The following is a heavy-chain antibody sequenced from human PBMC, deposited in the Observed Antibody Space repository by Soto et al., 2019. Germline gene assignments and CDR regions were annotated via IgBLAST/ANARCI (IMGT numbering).Heavy chain of an antibody. Sequence: QVQLVQSGAEVKKPGASVKVSCKVSGYTLTELSMHWVRQAPGKGLEWMGGFDPEDGETIYAQKFQGRVTMTEDTSTYTAYMELSSLRSEDTAVYYCAILDRSGWPTGQTFGMDVWGQGTTVTVSS. CDR2: FDPEDGET. CDR3: AILDRSGWPTGQTFGMDV. CDR1: GYTLTELS. V-gene: IGHV1-24*01. D-gene: IGHD6-19*01. J-gene: IGHJ6*02.